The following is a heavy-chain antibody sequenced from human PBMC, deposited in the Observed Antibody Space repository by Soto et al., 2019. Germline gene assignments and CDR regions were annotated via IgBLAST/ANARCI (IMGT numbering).Heavy chain of an antibody. CDR3: TKDRFAQTGAGFRAPPYFDH. CDR2: ISFDGKTT. J-gene: IGHJ4*02. Sequence: QVQLVESGGAVVQPGRSLRLSCGASGFTFSNYVMHWVRQPPGRGPEWVASISFDGKTTYYGDSVKGRVTVSRDNSKRMLFLQMDRLRTYDTAVFYCTKDRFAQTGAGFRAPPYFDHCGQGALVIVSS. V-gene: IGHV3-30*18. D-gene: IGHD1-1*01. CDR1: GFTFSNYV.